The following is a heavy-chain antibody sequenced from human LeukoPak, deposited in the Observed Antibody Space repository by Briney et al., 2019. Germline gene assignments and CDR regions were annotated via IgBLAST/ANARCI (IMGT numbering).Heavy chain of an antibody. D-gene: IGHD4-17*01. V-gene: IGHV3-21*01. CDR2: ISSSSSYI. CDR1: GFTFSSYE. CDR3: ARDSGYGGYDY. Sequence: PGGPLRLSCAASGFTFSSYEMNWVRQAPGKGLEWVSSISSSSSYIYYADSVKGRFTISRDNAKNSLYLQMNSLRAEDTAVYYCARDSGYGGYDYWGQGTLVTVSS. J-gene: IGHJ4*02.